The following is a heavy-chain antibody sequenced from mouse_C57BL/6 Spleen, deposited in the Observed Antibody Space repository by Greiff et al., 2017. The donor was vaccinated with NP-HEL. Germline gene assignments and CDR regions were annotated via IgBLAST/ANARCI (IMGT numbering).Heavy chain of an antibody. CDR2: IYPGSGST. CDR3: ARTPRGSSPDY. D-gene: IGHD1-1*01. J-gene: IGHJ2*01. Sequence: QVQLQQSGAELVKPGASVKMSCKASGYTFTSYWITWVKQRPGQGLEWIGDIYPGSGSTNYNEKFKSKATLTVDTSSSTAYMQLSSLTSEDSAVYYCARTPRGSSPDYWGQGTTLTVSS. V-gene: IGHV1-55*01. CDR1: GYTFTSYW.